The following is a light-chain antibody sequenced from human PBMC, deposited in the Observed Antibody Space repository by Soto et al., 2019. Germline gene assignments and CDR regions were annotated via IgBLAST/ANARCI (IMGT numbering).Light chain of an antibody. CDR2: EVT. CDR1: SSDVGSYNY. V-gene: IGLV2-14*01. Sequence: QSALTQPASVSGSPGQSITISCTGTSSDVGSYNYVSWYQHHPGKAPKVIIYEVTNRPSGISNRFSGSKSGNTAYLTISGLHAEDEADYYCSSYTNTNTALFAGRTKVTVL. J-gene: IGLJ2*01. CDR3: SSYTNTNTAL.